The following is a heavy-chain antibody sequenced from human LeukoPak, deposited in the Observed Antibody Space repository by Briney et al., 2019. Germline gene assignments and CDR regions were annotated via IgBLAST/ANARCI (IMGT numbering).Heavy chain of an antibody. CDR1: GFSISDYY. CDR2: ISGSGTII. Sequence: GGSLRLSCAASGFSISDYYVSWIRQAPGKGLEWISYISGSGTIICYTDSVKGQFTISRDNAKNSLYLQINSLRAGDTALYYCARPISRYMDVWGKGTTVTVSS. V-gene: IGHV3-11*04. D-gene: IGHD2-2*02. CDR3: ARPISRYMDV. J-gene: IGHJ6*03.